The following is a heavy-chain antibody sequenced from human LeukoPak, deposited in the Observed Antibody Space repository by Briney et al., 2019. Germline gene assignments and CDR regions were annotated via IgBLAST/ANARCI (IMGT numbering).Heavy chain of an antibody. V-gene: IGHV4-4*07. CDR2: IYTSGST. Sequence: SETLSLTCTVSGGSISSYYWSWIRQPAGKGLEWIGRIYTSGSTNYNPSLKSRVTMSVDTSKNQFSLKLSSVTAADTEVYYCARDPYYYDSCGYGYFDYWGQGTLVTVSS. CDR1: GGSISSYY. D-gene: IGHD3-22*01. J-gene: IGHJ4*02. CDR3: ARDPYYYDSCGYGYFDY.